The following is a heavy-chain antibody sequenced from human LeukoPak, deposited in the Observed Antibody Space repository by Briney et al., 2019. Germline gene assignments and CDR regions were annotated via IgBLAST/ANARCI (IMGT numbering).Heavy chain of an antibody. CDR3: ARDLAAAGTEDYYYYYMDV. V-gene: IGHV1-18*01. J-gene: IGHJ6*03. D-gene: IGHD6-13*01. CDR2: ISAYNGNT. Sequence: ASVKVSCKASGYTFTSYGISWVRQAPGQGLEWMGWISAYNGNTNYAQKFQGRVTMTRDTSISTAYMELSRLRSDDTAVYYCARDLAAAGTEDYYYYYMDVWGKGTTVTISS. CDR1: GYTFTSYG.